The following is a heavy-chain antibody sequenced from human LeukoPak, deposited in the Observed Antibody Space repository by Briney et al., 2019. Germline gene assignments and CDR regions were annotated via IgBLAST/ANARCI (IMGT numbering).Heavy chain of an antibody. J-gene: IGHJ4*02. CDR3: ARVGGTYYDFWSGYSPLDY. Sequence: GVSLRLSCVASGFTFSNYWMHWVRQAPGKGLVWVSRINGDESSTNYVDSVKGRFTISRDNAKNTLYLQMNSLRAEDTAVYYCARVGGTYYDFWSGYSPLDYWGQGTLVTVSS. CDR1: GFTFSNYW. V-gene: IGHV3-74*01. D-gene: IGHD3-3*01. CDR2: INGDESST.